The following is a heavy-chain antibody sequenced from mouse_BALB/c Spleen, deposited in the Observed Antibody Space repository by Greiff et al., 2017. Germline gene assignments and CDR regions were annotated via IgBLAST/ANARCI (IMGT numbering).Heavy chain of an antibody. D-gene: IGHD2-1*01. CDR3: ARDYGSYVDWDFDD. CDR2: SRNKANDYTS. Sequence: DVLLVESGGGLVQPGGSLRLSCATSGFTFSDFYMEWVRQPPGKRLEWIAASRNKANDYTSESSAYVKGRFIVSRDTSQSILYLQMNALRAEATAMDNCARDYGSYVDWDFDDWGAGTTVTVSA. CDR1: GFTFSDFY. V-gene: IGHV7-1*02. J-gene: IGHJ1*01.